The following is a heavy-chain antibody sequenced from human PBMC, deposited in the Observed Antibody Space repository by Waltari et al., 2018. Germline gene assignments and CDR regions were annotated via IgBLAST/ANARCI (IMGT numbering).Heavy chain of an antibody. CDR3: ASCSSTSCYSYYYYGMDV. J-gene: IGHJ6*02. CDR2: IIPILGIA. Sequence: QVQLVQSGAEVKKPGSSVKVSCKASGGTFSSYAISWVRQAPGQGLEWMGGIIPILGIANYAQKFQGRVTITADKSTSTAYMELSSLRSEDTAVYYCASCSSTSCYSYYYYGMDVWGQGTTVTVSS. CDR1: GGTFSSYA. D-gene: IGHD2-2*01. V-gene: IGHV1-69*10.